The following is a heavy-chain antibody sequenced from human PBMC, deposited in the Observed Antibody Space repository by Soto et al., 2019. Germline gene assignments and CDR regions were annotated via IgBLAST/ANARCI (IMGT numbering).Heavy chain of an antibody. V-gene: IGHV3-23*01. CDR3: AKSLSTAVNYGLDV. CDR1: GLTFSDNA. D-gene: IGHD2-2*01. Sequence: EVQLLESGGGLVQPGGSLRLSCGASGLTFSDNAMTWVRQAPGKGLEWVSSISDDGDSTYYADSVKGRFTISRDNSKNTLLLRMSSLGAEDTDVDYCAKSLSTAVNYGLDVWGQGTAVTVSS. J-gene: IGHJ6*02. CDR2: ISDDGDST.